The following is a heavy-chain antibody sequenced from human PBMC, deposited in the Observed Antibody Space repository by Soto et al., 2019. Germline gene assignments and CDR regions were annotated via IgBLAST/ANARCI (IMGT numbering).Heavy chain of an antibody. Sequence: ASVKVSCKVAGYTLTEISMHWVRQAPGKGLEWMGGFHPEDGETIYAQNFQGRGTMTEDTSTDTAYMELSSLRSEDTAVYYWGIITGPYGMDVWGQGTTVTVSS. J-gene: IGHJ6*02. V-gene: IGHV1-24*01. CDR3: GIITGPYGMDV. CDR1: GYTLTEIS. CDR2: FHPEDGET. D-gene: IGHD3-10*01.